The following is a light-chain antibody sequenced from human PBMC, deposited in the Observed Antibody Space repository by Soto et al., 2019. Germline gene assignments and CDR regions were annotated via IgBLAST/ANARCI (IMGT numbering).Light chain of an antibody. CDR2: DAS. V-gene: IGKV3-11*01. J-gene: IGKJ5*01. CDR1: QSISSY. CDR3: QQRSNWPT. Sequence: DIVLTQSPATLSLSPGERATLSCRASQSISSYLAWYQQKPGQAPRLLIYDASNRATDIPARFSGSGSGTEFTLTISSLEPEDSAVYYCQQRSNWPTFGQGTRLEIK.